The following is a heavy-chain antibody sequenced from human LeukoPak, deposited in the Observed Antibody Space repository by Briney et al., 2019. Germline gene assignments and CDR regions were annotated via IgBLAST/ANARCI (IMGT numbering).Heavy chain of an antibody. D-gene: IGHD1-14*01. V-gene: IGHV4-31*03. J-gene: IGHJ4*02. CDR2: IYYSGST. CDR3: ARVLSITGTTIDY. Sequence: PSETLSLTCSVSGGSISSGGYYWSWIRQHPGKGLEWIGYIYYSGSTYYNPSLKSRVTISVDTSKNQFSLKLSSVTAADTAVYYCARVLSITGTTIDYSGQGTLVTVSS. CDR1: GGSISSGGYY.